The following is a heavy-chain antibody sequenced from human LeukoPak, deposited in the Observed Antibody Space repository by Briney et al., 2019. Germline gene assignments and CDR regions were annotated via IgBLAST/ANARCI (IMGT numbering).Heavy chain of an antibody. D-gene: IGHD6-6*01. CDR3: ARGDEYSSSSVSYYGMDV. CDR2: MNPNSGNT. CDR1: GYTFTSYD. Sequence: GASVKVSCKAPGYTFTSYDINWVRQATGQGLEWMGWMNPNSGNTGYAQKFQGRVTMTRNTSISTAYMELSSLRSEDTAVYYCARGDEYSSSSVSYYGMDVWGQGTTVTVSS. V-gene: IGHV1-8*01. J-gene: IGHJ6*02.